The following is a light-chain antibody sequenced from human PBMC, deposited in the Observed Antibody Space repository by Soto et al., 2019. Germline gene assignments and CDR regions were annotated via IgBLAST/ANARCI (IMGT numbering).Light chain of an antibody. V-gene: IGLV2-14*03. Sequence: QAASVSGSPGQSITISCTGTSSDVGGYNYVSWYQQHPGKAPKLMIYDVSNRPSGVSNRFSGSKSGNTASLTISGLQAEDEGDYYCSSYTSSSTLDVFGTGTKLTVL. CDR3: SSYTSSSTLDV. CDR1: SSDVGGYNY. CDR2: DVS. J-gene: IGLJ1*01.